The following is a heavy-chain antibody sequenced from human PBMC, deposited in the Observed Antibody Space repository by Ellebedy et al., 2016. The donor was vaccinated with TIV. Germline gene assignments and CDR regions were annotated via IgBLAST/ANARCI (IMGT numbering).Heavy chain of an antibody. D-gene: IGHD3-16*01. CDR2: IYHSGST. CDR3: ARTDLRYGMDV. V-gene: IGHV4-38-2*02. CDR1: GYSIRSGYY. J-gene: IGHJ6*02. Sequence: SETLSLXXTVSGYSIRSGYYWGWIRQPPGKGLDWIGNIYHSGSTYYNPSLRSRVTLSLDRSKNQVSLELSPVTAADTAVYYCARTDLRYGMDVWGQGTTVTVSS.